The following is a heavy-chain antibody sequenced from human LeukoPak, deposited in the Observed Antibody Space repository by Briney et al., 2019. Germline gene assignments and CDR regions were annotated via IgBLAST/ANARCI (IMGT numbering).Heavy chain of an antibody. D-gene: IGHD3-10*01. CDR2: INPNSGGT. J-gene: IGHJ4*02. CDR3: ARVGFGELLNDY. V-gene: IGHV1-2*02. Sequence: ASVKVSCKASGYTFTGYYMHWVRQAPGQGLEWMGWINPNSGGTNYAQKFRDRVTMTRDTSISTAYMELSRLRSDDTAAYYCARVGFGELLNDYWGQGTLVTVSS. CDR1: GYTFTGYY.